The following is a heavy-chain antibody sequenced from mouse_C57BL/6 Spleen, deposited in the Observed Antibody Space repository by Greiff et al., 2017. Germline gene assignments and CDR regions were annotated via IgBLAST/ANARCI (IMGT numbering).Heavy chain of an antibody. D-gene: IGHD2-1*01. V-gene: IGHV5-17*01. CDR2: ISPGSSTT. CDR1: GFTFSDYG. J-gene: IGHJ4*01. CDR3: ARCYYGHPYYYAVEY. Sequence: DVKLVQSGGGLVKPGGSLKLSCAASGFTFSDYGMHWVRQAPEKGLEWVAYISPGSSTTNYADTVKGRFTISRDNAKNTLFLQLTSLRSEETAMYYCARCYYGHPYYYAVEYGGQGTSVTVSS.